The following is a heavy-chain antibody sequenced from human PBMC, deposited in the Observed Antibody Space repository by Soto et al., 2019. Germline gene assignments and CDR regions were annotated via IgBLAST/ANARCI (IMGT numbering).Heavy chain of an antibody. CDR3: ADPLDLDV. CDR2: IKPDGSEK. J-gene: IGHJ6*04. Sequence: EVQLVESGGGLVQPGGSLRLSCAASGFTFSSSWMRWVRQAPGKGLEWVATIKPDGSEKYYVDSVKGRFTISRDNAKNSLYLQMNSLRVEDTAFFYCADPLDLDVWGKGATVTVSS. V-gene: IGHV3-7*01. CDR1: GFTFSSSW. D-gene: IGHD3-16*02.